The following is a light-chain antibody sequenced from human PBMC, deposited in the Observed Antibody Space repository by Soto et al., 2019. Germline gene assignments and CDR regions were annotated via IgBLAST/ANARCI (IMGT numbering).Light chain of an antibody. V-gene: IGLV6-57*03. CDR2: DNN. CDR1: GGSIASNS. J-gene: IGLJ2*01. Sequence: FMLTQPHSVSESPGMTVKISCTRSGGSIASNSVQWYQQRPGSAPTIVIYDNNQRPSGIPDRLSGSVDSSSNSASLTISGLRTEDEADYYCQSFDRTNIVFGGGTKLTVL. CDR3: QSFDRTNIV.